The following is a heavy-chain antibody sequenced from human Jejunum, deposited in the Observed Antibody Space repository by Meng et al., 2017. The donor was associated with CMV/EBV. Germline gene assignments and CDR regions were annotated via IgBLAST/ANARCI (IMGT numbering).Heavy chain of an antibody. Sequence: SGDYYWSWIRQPPGKGLEWIGFIYSTGRTYYNPSLKSRLTISVDTSKNQFSLRLSSVTAADTAVYYCARTQDCHITSCYTGFDPWGQGTLVTVSS. CDR2: IYSTGRT. CDR3: ARTQDCHITSCYTGFDP. V-gene: IGHV4-30-4*08. CDR1: SGDYY. D-gene: IGHD2-2*01. J-gene: IGHJ5*02.